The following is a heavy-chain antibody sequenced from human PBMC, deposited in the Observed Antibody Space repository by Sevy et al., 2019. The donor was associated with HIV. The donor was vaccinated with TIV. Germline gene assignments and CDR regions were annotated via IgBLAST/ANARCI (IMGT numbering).Heavy chain of an antibody. Sequence: ASVKVSCKASGYTFTSYDINWVRQATGQGLEWMGWMNPNSGNTGYAQKFQGRVTMTRNTSISTAYMERSSLRSEDTAGYYCAREYGSGSYYNVDPRYYYYYGMDVWGQGTTVTVSS. D-gene: IGHD3-10*01. CDR2: MNPNSGNT. CDR1: GYTFTSYD. V-gene: IGHV1-8*01. J-gene: IGHJ6*02. CDR3: AREYGSGSYYNVDPRYYYYYGMDV.